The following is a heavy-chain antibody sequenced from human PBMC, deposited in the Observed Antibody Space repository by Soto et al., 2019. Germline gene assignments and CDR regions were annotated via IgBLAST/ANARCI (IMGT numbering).Heavy chain of an antibody. CDR2: ISYDGSNK. Sequence: QVQLVESGGGVVQPGRSLRLSCAASGFTFSSYGMHWVRQAPGKGLEWVAVISYDGSNKYYADSVKGRFTISRDNSKNTLYLQMNSLRAEDTAVYYCAKDRVVVGPAGYMDVWGKGTTVTVSS. D-gene: IGHD2-2*01. CDR3: AKDRVVVGPAGYMDV. V-gene: IGHV3-30*18. J-gene: IGHJ6*03. CDR1: GFTFSSYG.